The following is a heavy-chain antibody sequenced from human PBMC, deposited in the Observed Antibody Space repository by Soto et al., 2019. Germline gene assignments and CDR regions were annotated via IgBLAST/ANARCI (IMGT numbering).Heavy chain of an antibody. CDR2: IYSGGST. Sequence: GGSLRLSCAASGFTVSSNYMSWVRQAPGKGLEWVSVIYSGGSTYYADSVKGRFTISRDNSKNTLYLQMNSLRAEDTAVYYCARARTGSSGWTLSYYYYGMDVWGQGTTVTVSS. J-gene: IGHJ6*02. D-gene: IGHD6-19*01. V-gene: IGHV3-53*01. CDR1: GFTVSSNY. CDR3: ARARTGSSGWTLSYYYYGMDV.